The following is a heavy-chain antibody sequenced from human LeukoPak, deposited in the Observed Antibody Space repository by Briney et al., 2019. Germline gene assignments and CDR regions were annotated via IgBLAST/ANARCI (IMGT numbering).Heavy chain of an antibody. Sequence: AASVKVSCKASGYTFTSYDINWVRQATGQGLEWMGWMNPNSGNTGYAQKFQGRVTITRNTSISTAYMELSSLRSEDTAVYYCARGLFVSGFDPWGQGTLVTVSS. D-gene: IGHD3-3*01. V-gene: IGHV1-8*03. CDR3: ARGLFVSGFDP. CDR1: GYTFTSYD. J-gene: IGHJ5*02. CDR2: MNPNSGNT.